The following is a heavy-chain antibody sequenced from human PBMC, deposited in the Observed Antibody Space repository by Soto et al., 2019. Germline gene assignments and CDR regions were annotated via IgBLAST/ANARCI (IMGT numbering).Heavy chain of an antibody. Sequence: EVQLVESGGGLVKPGGSLRLSCAASGFTFSSYSMNWVRQAPGKGLEWVSSISSSSSYIYYADSVKGRFTISRDNAKNSLYLQMNSLRAEDTAVYYCARGGDGDPNGDYWGQGTLVTVSS. D-gene: IGHD4-17*01. CDR1: GFTFSSYS. CDR2: ISSSSSYI. V-gene: IGHV3-21*01. J-gene: IGHJ4*02. CDR3: ARGGDGDPNGDY.